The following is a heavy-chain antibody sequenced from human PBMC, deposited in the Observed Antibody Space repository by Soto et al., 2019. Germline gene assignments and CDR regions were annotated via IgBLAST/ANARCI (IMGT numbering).Heavy chain of an antibody. J-gene: IGHJ6*02. V-gene: IGHV4-30-4*01. CDR3: ARVGFYYYGMDV. CDR2: IYYSGST. Sequence: SETLSLTCTVSGGSISSGDYYWSWIRQPPGKGLEWIGYIYYSGSTYYNPSLKSRVTISVDTSKNQFPLKLSSVTAADTAVYYCARVGFYYYGMDVWGQGTTVTVSS. CDR1: GGSISSGDYY.